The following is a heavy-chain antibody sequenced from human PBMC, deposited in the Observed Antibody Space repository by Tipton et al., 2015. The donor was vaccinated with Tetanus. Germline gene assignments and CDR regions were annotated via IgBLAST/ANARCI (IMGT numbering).Heavy chain of an antibody. D-gene: IGHD3-10*01. Sequence: TLSLTCAVYGGTLNNYFWTWIRQPPGKGLEWIGEINYDGSTNYSPSLKSRVTLSLDTPKKQVSLKLSSVTAADTAVYYCARGDYYGSGTYDVWGQGTTVTVPS. V-gene: IGHV4-34*01. CDR1: GGTLNNYF. CDR2: INYDGST. J-gene: IGHJ6*02. CDR3: ARGDYYGSGTYDV.